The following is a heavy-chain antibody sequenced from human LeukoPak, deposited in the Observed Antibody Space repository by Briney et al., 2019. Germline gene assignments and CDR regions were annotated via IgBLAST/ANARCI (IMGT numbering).Heavy chain of an antibody. CDR1: GYTFTSYD. CDR3: ARGPPRPYYYYYMDV. CDR2: MNPNSGNT. J-gene: IGHJ6*03. Sequence: ASVKVSCKASGYTFTSYDINWVRQATGQGLEWMGWMNPNSGNTGNAQKFQGRVTMTRNTSISTAYMELSSLRSEDTAVYYCARGPPRPYYYYYMDVWGKGTTVTVSS. V-gene: IGHV1-8*01.